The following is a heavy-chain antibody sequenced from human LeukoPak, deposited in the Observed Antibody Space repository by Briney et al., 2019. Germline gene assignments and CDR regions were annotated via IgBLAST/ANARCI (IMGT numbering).Heavy chain of an antibody. V-gene: IGHV3-23*01. Sequence: GGSLRLSCAASGLTFSSYAMNWVRRAPGRGLEWVSTISGSGGSTNYADSVKGRFTISRDNFRNTHFLQMNSLRAEDTAVYYCAKAGSITMIAHHWYFDLWGRGTLVTVSS. CDR2: ISGSGGST. CDR1: GLTFSSYA. J-gene: IGHJ2*01. CDR3: AKAGSITMIAHHWYFDL. D-gene: IGHD3-22*01.